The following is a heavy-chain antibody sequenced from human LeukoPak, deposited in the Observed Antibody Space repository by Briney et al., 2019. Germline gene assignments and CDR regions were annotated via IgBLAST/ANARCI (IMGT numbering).Heavy chain of an antibody. CDR2: IYYSGST. CDR1: GYSISSGYY. J-gene: IGHJ4*02. Sequence: SETLSLTCTVSGYSISSGYYWSWIRQPPGKGLEWIGYIYYSGSTNYNPSLKSRVTISVDTSKNQFSLKLSSVTAADTAVYYCARGQLDWDYWGQGTLVTVSS. D-gene: IGHD1-1*01. CDR3: ARGQLDWDY. V-gene: IGHV4-61*01.